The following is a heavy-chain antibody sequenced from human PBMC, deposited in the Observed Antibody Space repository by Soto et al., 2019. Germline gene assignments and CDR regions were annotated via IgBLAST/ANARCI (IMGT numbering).Heavy chain of an antibody. CDR3: ARVGYSSGWYVGLGDYFDY. V-gene: IGHV3-73*01. CDR1: GFTFSGSA. D-gene: IGHD6-19*01. Sequence: PGGSLRLSCAASGFTFSGSAMHWVRQASGKGLEWVGRIRSKANSYATAYAASVKGRFTISRDDSKNTAYLQMNSLKTEDTAVYYCARVGYSSGWYVGLGDYFDYWGQGTLVTV. J-gene: IGHJ4*02. CDR2: IRSKANSYAT.